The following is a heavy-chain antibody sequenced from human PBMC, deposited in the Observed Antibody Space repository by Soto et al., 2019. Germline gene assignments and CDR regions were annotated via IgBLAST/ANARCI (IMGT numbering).Heavy chain of an antibody. Sequence: SETLSLTCAVSGGSISSSNWWSWVRQPPGKGLEWIGEIYHSGSTNYNPSLKSRVTISVDKSKNQFSLKLSSVTAADTAVYYCARLLSGGLPVVYFDYWGQGTLVTVSS. CDR2: IYHSGST. J-gene: IGHJ4*02. D-gene: IGHD2-15*01. CDR1: GGSISSSNW. V-gene: IGHV4-4*02. CDR3: ARLLSGGLPVVYFDY.